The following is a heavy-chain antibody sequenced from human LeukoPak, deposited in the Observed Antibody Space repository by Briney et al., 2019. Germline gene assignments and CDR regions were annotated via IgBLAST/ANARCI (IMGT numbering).Heavy chain of an antibody. CDR2: IYTSGGT. CDR3: AGRGSGSGTFDV. D-gene: IGHD1-1*01. J-gene: IGHJ3*01. V-gene: IGHV4-61*02. Sequence: SETLSLTCTVSGGSISNLDYYWTWIRQPAGKRLEWIGRIYTSGGTNYNPSLKSRVTMSVDKSKNQISLNLASLTAADTALYYCAGRGSGSGTFDVWGPGTFVTVSS. CDR1: GGSISNLDYY.